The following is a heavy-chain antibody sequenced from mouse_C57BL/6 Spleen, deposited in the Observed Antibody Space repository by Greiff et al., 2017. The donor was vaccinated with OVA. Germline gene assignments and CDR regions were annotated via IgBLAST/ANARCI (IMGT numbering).Heavy chain of an antibody. CDR3: ARYIPVVAWYFDV. V-gene: IGHV7-3*01. CDR1: GFTFTDYY. D-gene: IGHD1-1*01. Sequence: DVHLVESGGGLVQPGGSLSLSCAASGFTFTDYYMSWVRQPPGKALEWLGFIRNKANGYTTEYSASVKGRFTISRDNSQSILYLQMNALRAEDSATYYCARYIPVVAWYFDVWGTGTTVTVSS. J-gene: IGHJ1*03. CDR2: IRNKANGYTT.